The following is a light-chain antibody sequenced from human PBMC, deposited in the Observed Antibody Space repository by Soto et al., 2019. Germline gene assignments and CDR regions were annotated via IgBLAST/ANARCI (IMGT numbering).Light chain of an antibody. Sequence: QSVLTQPASVSGSPGQSIIISCTGTSSDVGGYNYVSWYQQHPGKAPKLMIYDVSNRPSGVSNRFSGSKSGNTASLTISGLQAEDEADYYCSSYTSSSTHWVFGGGTKLTVL. CDR2: DVS. CDR1: SSDVGGYNY. J-gene: IGLJ3*02. CDR3: SSYTSSSTHWV. V-gene: IGLV2-14*01.